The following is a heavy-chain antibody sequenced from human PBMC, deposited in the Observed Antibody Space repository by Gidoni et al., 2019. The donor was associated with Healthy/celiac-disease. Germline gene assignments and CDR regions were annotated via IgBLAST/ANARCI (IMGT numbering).Heavy chain of an antibody. J-gene: IGHJ6*02. CDR3: ARSLYSYGYDYYYGMDV. Sequence: EVQLVQSGAEVKKPGESLQISCRGSGYSFTSYWIGWVRQMPGKGLEWMGIIYPGDSDTRYSPSFQGQVTISADKSISTAYLQWSSLKASDTAMYYCARSLYSYGYDYYYGMDVWGQGTTVTVSS. CDR1: GYSFTSYW. CDR2: IYPGDSDT. V-gene: IGHV5-51*01. D-gene: IGHD5-18*01.